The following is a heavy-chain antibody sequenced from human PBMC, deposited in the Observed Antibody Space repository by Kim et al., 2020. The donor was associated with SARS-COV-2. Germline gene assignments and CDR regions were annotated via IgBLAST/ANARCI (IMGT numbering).Heavy chain of an antibody. D-gene: IGHD1-26*01. Sequence: GGSLRLSCAASGFTFSSYWMHWVRQAPGKALVWVSRINSDGGTTSYADSVKGRFTISRDHAKSTLYLQMNSLRAEDTAVYYCASRRYTGTYYYFDYWGQGSMVTVSA. CDR3: ASRRYTGTYYYFDY. J-gene: IGHJ4*02. CDR1: GFTFSSYW. V-gene: IGHV3-74*01. CDR2: INSDGGTT.